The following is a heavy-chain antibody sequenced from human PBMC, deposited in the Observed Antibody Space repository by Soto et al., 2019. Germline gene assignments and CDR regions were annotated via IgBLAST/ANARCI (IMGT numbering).Heavy chain of an antibody. CDR2: ISYDGSNK. CDR1: GFTLSSYG. D-gene: IGHD3-22*01. CDR3: AKEKPEFYYDSSGYYLYFDY. J-gene: IGHJ4*02. V-gene: IGHV3-30*18. Sequence: PGGSLRLSCAASGFTLSSYGIHWGRQAPGKGLEWVAVISYDGSNKYYADSVKGRFTISRDNSKNTLYLQMNSLRAEDTAVYYCAKEKPEFYYDSSGYYLYFDYWGQGTLVTVYS.